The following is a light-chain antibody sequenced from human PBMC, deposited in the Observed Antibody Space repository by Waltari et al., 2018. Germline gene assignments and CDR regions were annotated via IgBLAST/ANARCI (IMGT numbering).Light chain of an antibody. Sequence: DIVLTQSPLSLPVTPGKPASISCRSSQSLLHSNGYNYMDWYLQKPGQSPQVLIYLGSNRASGVPDRFSGSGSGTDFTLKISRVEAEDVGVYYCMQALQTPLTFGGGTKVEIK. J-gene: IGKJ4*01. V-gene: IGKV2-28*01. CDR2: LGS. CDR1: QSLLHSNGYNY. CDR3: MQALQTPLT.